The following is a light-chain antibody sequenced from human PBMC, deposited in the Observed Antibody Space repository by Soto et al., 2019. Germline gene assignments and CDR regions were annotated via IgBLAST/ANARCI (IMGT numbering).Light chain of an antibody. CDR2: DNN. CDR1: SSNIGSNT. J-gene: IGLJ2*01. CDR3: AAWDDSLNGPV. Sequence: QSVVTQPPSASGTPGQRVTISCSGSSSNIGSNTVNWYQQLPGTAPKLLIYDNNQRPSGVPDRVSGSKSGTSASLAISGLQSEDEADYYCAAWDDSLNGPVFGGGTKVTVL. V-gene: IGLV1-44*01.